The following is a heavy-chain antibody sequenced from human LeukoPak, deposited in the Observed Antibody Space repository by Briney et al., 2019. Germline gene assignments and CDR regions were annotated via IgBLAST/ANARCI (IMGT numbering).Heavy chain of an antibody. V-gene: IGHV7-4-1*02. J-gene: IGHJ4*02. Sequence: ASVKVSCKASGYTFTGYYMHWVRQAPGQGPEWMGWINTNTGSPTYAQGFTGRFVFSLDTSVSTAFLQITSLKAEDTAVYYCARAPYDSSGYYVYWGQGTLVTVSS. CDR1: GYTFTGYY. CDR2: INTNTGSP. D-gene: IGHD3-22*01. CDR3: ARAPYDSSGYYVY.